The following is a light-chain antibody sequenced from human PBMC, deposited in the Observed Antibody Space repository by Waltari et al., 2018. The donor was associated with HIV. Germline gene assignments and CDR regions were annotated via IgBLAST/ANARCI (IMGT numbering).Light chain of an antibody. CDR2: KAS. J-gene: IGKJ1*01. CDR3: LQYSDHSWT. V-gene: IGKV1-5*03. Sequence: DIQMTQSPSTLSASVGDRVTISCRASQSISTWLSWYQQKPGKAPKLLIHKASSLEPGVSSRFSGSGSGTEFVLTISSLRTEDFVTYYCLQYSDHSWTFGQGTKV. CDR1: QSISTW.